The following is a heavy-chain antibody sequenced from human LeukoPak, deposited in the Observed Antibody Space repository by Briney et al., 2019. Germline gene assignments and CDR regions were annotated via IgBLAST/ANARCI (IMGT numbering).Heavy chain of an antibody. CDR2: IYPGDSDT. Sequence: GXSLQISCKGSGYSFTSYWIGWVRQLPGKGLEWMGIIYPGDSDTRYSPSFQGQVTISADKSISTAYLQWSSLKASDTAMYYCARGERWLAFDYWGQGTLVTVSS. J-gene: IGHJ4*02. CDR1: GYSFTSYW. V-gene: IGHV5-51*01. CDR3: ARGERWLAFDY. D-gene: IGHD5-24*01.